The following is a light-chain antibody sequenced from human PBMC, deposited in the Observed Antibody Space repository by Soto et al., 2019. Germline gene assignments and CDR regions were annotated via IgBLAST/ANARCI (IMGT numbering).Light chain of an antibody. CDR3: CSYAGTYSYV. Sequence: QSVLTQPRSVSGSPGQSVTISCTGTSSDVGAYNYVSWYQHHPGKAPKYMIYDVSKRPSGVPDRFSGSKSGNTASLTISGLQAEDEADYYCCSYAGTYSYVFGTGIKLTVL. J-gene: IGLJ1*01. CDR2: DVS. CDR1: SSDVGAYNY. V-gene: IGLV2-11*01.